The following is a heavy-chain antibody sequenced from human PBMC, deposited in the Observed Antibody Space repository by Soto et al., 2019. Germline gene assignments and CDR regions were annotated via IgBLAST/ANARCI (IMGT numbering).Heavy chain of an antibody. V-gene: IGHV1-24*01. Sequence: QVQLVQSGAEVKKPGASVKVSCKISGHSLTDQSVHWVRQAPGKGLEWMGGFDPEDGERIYAQKFQGRVTMTEDTSADTAYMELSSLRSDDTAVYYCARGSRSGYSACDSWGQGTRVTVSS. CDR1: GHSLTDQS. CDR3: ARGSRSGYSACDS. J-gene: IGHJ5*01. CDR2: FDPEDGER. D-gene: IGHD3-3*01.